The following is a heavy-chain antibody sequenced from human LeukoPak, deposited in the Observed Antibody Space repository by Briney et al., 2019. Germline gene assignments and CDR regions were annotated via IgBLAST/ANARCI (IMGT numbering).Heavy chain of an antibody. J-gene: IGHJ6*03. Sequence: GGSLRLSCAASGFTFNNYNMNWVRQAPGKALEWVSSITSSGTYIFYADSVKGRFTISRDNAKNSLYLQMNSLGPEDTAVYFCARDPYSGSYGPYYYYYMDVWGEGTTVTISS. CDR1: GFTFNNYN. CDR3: ARDPYSGSYGPYYYYYMDV. CDR2: ITSSGTYI. V-gene: IGHV3-21*01. D-gene: IGHD1-26*01.